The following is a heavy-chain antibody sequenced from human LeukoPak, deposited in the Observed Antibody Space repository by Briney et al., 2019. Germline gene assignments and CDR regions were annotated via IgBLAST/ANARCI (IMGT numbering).Heavy chain of an antibody. CDR1: GFTFPNAW. V-gene: IGHV3-15*01. Sequence: GGSLRLFCAASGFTFPNAWMTWVRQAPGKGLEWVGRIISKAAGGATDYAAAVKGRFTISRDDSTETVFLHMDTLKTEDTAVYYCTTGLDIIVVDQLVPFDFWGQGTLVTVSS. CDR2: IISKAAGGAT. J-gene: IGHJ4*02. D-gene: IGHD2-15*01. CDR3: TTGLDIIVVDQLVPFDF.